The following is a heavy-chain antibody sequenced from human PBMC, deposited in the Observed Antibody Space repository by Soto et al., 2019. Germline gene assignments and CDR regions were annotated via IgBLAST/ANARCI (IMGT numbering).Heavy chain of an antibody. CDR1: GFTFSSYE. Sequence: GGSLRLSCAASGFTFSSYEMNWVHQAPGKGLEWVSYISSSGSTIYYADSVKGRFTISRDNAKNSLYLQMNSLRAEDTAVYYCAEGGSYFDYWGQGTLVTVSS. V-gene: IGHV3-48*03. J-gene: IGHJ4*02. D-gene: IGHD3-16*01. CDR3: AEGGSYFDY. CDR2: ISSSGSTI.